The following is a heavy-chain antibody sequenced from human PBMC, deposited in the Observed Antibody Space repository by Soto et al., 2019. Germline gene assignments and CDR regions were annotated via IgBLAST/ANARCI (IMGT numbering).Heavy chain of an antibody. Sequence: SETLSLACAVYGGSFSGYYWSWIRQPPGKGLEWIGEINHSGSTNYNPSLKSRVTISVDTSKNQFSLKLSSVTAADTAVYYCARGIYGDYDWGQGTLVTVSS. CDR1: GGSFSGYY. D-gene: IGHD4-17*01. J-gene: IGHJ4*02. CDR3: ARGIYGDYD. V-gene: IGHV4-34*01. CDR2: INHSGST.